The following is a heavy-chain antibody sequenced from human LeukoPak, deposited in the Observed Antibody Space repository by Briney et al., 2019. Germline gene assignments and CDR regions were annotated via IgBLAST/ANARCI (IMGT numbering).Heavy chain of an antibody. V-gene: IGHV3-64D*09. Sequence: GGSLRLSCSASGLTFSSYAMHWVRQAPGKGLQYVSSINNNGVNTYYADSVKGRFTVSRDNSKSTLYLQMSSLRTEDTAVYYCVRRWSADDHDYWGQGTLVTVSS. CDR3: VRRWSADDHDY. D-gene: IGHD4-23*01. CDR1: GLTFSSYA. CDR2: INNNGVNT. J-gene: IGHJ4*02.